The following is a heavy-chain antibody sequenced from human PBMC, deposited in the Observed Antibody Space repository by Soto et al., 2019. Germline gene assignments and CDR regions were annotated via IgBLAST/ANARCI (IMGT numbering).Heavy chain of an antibody. J-gene: IGHJ4*02. CDR3: AREEGTELDF. CDR2: INPKNGGT. D-gene: IGHD1-7*01. Sequence: QVRLVQSGAEVKKPGASVKVTCKPSGYTFTDAYIHWVRQAPGQGLEWLGWINPKNGGTNYAQKFQGRVPITRATSRRTACIEISSRNSNVTAVYSCAREEGTELDFWGQGSLVTVSS. CDR1: GYTFTDAY. V-gene: IGHV1-2*02.